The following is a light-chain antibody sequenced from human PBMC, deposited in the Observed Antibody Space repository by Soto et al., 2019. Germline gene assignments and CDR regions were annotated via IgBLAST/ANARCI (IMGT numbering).Light chain of an antibody. V-gene: IGKV1-27*01. J-gene: IGKJ1*01. CDR3: QNCNGALWT. CDR2: ATS. Sequence: DIQMTQSPSSLSASVGDRVTFSCRASQAINNHLAWYQQKPGKVPKLMIYATSTLKSGVPSRFSGSGSGTDFTLTISSLQPEDYATYFCQNCNGALWTFGQGTKVEIK. CDR1: QAINNH.